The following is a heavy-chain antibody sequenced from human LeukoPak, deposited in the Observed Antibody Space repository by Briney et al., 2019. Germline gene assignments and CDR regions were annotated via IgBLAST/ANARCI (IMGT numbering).Heavy chain of an antibody. Sequence: PGGSLRLSCAASGFTFDDYAMHWVRHAPGKGLEWVSGISWNSGSIGYADSVKGRFTISRDNAKNSLYLQMNSLRAEDTALYYCAKSVDYDSSGYYLAYYFDYWGQGTLVTVSS. D-gene: IGHD3-22*01. CDR1: GFTFDDYA. J-gene: IGHJ4*02. CDR2: ISWNSGSI. V-gene: IGHV3-9*01. CDR3: AKSVDYDSSGYYLAYYFDY.